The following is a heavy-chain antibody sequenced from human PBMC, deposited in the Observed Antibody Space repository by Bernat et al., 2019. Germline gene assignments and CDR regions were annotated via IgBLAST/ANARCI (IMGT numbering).Heavy chain of an antibody. J-gene: IGHJ3*02. D-gene: IGHD6-19*01. CDR2: ISYDGSNK. CDR3: AKLWGIAVAGFQAFDI. V-gene: IGHV3-30*18. Sequence: QVQLVESGGGVVQPGRSLRLSCAASGFTFSSCGMHWVRQAPGKGLEWVAVISYDGSNKYYADSVKGRFTISRDNSKNTLYLQMNSLRAEDTAVYYCAKLWGIAVAGFQAFDIWGQGTMVTVSS. CDR1: GFTFSSCG.